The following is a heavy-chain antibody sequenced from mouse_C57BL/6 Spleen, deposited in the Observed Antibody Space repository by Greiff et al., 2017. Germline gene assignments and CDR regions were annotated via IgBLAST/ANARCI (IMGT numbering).Heavy chain of an antibody. CDR1: GYTFTSYW. D-gene: IGHD2-14*01. J-gene: IGHJ4*01. V-gene: IGHV1-64*01. CDR3: ARGGYDDYYAMDY. CDR2: IHPNSGST. Sequence: VQLQQPGAELVKPGASVKLSCKASGYTFTSYWMHWVKQRPGQGLAWIGMIHPNSGSTNYNEKFKSKATLTVDKSSSTAYMPLSSLTSEDSAVYYCARGGYDDYYAMDYWGQGTSVTVSS.